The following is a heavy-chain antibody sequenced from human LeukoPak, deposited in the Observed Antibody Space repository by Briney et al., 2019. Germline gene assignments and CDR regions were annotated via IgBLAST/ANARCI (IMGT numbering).Heavy chain of an antibody. Sequence: ASVKVSCKASGYTFTSYGISWVRQAPGQGLEWMGWISAYNGNTNYAQKFQGRVTITADESTSTAYMELSSLRSEDTAVYYCARVDDFWSGELGYYYYMDVWGKGTTVTVSS. D-gene: IGHD3-3*01. J-gene: IGHJ6*03. V-gene: IGHV1-18*01. CDR1: GYTFTSYG. CDR2: ISAYNGNT. CDR3: ARVDDFWSGELGYYYYMDV.